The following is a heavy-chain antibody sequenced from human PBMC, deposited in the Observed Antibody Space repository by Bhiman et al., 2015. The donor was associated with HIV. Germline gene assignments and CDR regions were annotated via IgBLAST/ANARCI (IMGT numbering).Heavy chain of an antibody. D-gene: IGHD1-1*01. V-gene: IGHV3-15*01. CDR1: GFTFINAW. J-gene: IGHJ4*02. Sequence: EVQLVESGGGLLKPGESLRLSCAASGFTFINAWMSWVRQAPGKGLEWVGRIKSKTDGETTDYAAPVKGRFTISRDDSKNTLYLQMKSLKTEDTGVYYCATGNPGGTYVYYFDYWGQGTLVTVSS. CDR2: IKSKTDGETT. CDR3: ATGNPGGTYVYYFDY.